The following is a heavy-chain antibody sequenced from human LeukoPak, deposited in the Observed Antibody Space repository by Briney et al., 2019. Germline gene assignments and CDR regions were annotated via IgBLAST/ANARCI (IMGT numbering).Heavy chain of an antibody. CDR3: ARAIAAAEAFDI. D-gene: IGHD6-13*01. Sequence: PSETLSLTCTVSGGSISSNYWSWIRQPPGKGLEWIGYIYYSGSTNYNPSLKSRVSISVDTSKNQFSLKLSSVTAADTAGYYCARAIAAAEAFDIWGQGTMVTVSS. J-gene: IGHJ3*02. CDR2: IYYSGST. V-gene: IGHV4-59*08. CDR1: GGSISSNY.